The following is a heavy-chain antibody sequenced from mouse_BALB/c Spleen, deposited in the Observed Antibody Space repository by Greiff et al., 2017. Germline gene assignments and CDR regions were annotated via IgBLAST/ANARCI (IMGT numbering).Heavy chain of an antibody. Sequence: DVMLVESGGGLVKPGGSLKLSCAASGFTFSSYAMSWVRQTPEKRLEWVASISSGGSTYYPDSVKGRFTISRDNARNILYLQMSSLRSEDTAMYYCARVDGSRGFDYWGQGTTLTVSS. CDR1: GFTFSSYA. D-gene: IGHD1-1*01. V-gene: IGHV5-6-5*01. CDR2: ISSGGST. J-gene: IGHJ2*01. CDR3: ARVDGSRGFDY.